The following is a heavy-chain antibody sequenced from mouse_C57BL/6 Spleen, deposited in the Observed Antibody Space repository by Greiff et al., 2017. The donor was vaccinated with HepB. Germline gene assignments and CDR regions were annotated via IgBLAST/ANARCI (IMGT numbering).Heavy chain of an antibody. Sequence: VKLQESGAELVKPGASVKLSCKASGYTFTEYTIHWVKQRSGQGLEWIGWFYPGSGSIKYNEKFKDKATLTADKSSSTVYMELSRLTSEDSAVYFCARHEAPAYYSNYYAMDYWGQGTSVTVSS. CDR2: FYPGSGSI. D-gene: IGHD2-5*01. J-gene: IGHJ4*01. CDR3: ARHEAPAYYSNYYAMDY. CDR1: GYTFTEYT. V-gene: IGHV1-62-2*01.